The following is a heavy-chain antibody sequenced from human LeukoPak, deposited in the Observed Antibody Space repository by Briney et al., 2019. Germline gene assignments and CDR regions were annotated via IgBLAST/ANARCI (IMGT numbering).Heavy chain of an antibody. V-gene: IGHV3-30*18. D-gene: IGHD6-13*01. CDR3: AKIAIAAAGIDY. Sequence: GGSLRLSCAASGFTFSSYGMHWVRQAPGKGLEWVAVISYDGSNKYYADSVEGRFTISRDNSKNTLYLQMNSLRAEDTAVYYCAKIAIAAAGIDYWGQGTLVTVSS. J-gene: IGHJ4*02. CDR2: ISYDGSNK. CDR1: GFTFSSYG.